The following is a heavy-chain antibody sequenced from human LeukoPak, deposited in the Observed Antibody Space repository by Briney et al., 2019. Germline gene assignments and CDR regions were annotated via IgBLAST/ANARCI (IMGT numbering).Heavy chain of an antibody. CDR2: IYYDGSNQ. D-gene: IGHD2-15*01. Sequence: PLRLSCAASGFTFSHTGIHWLRQAPGKGLDWVALIYYDGSNQFYAGSVKGRFTISRDNSKNMVFLHLNSLRDEDTAVYFCAKDYGTTGYYRGGFFDYWGQGALVTVSS. V-gene: IGHV3-33*06. CDR1: GFTFSHTG. CDR3: AKDYGTTGYYRGGFFDY. J-gene: IGHJ4*02.